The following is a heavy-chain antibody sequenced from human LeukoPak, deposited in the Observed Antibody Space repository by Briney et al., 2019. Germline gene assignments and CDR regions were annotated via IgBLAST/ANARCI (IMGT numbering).Heavy chain of an antibody. V-gene: IGHV4-59*01. CDR1: GGSISSYY. D-gene: IGHD3-10*01. Sequence: SETLSLTCTVSGGSISSYYWSRIRQPPGKGLEWIGYIHYSGSTHYNPSLKSRVTISVDTSKNQFSLKLSSVTAADTAVYYCARVEEGYGSGRRENYYYYYMDVWGKGTTVTISS. CDR2: IHYSGST. CDR3: ARVEEGYGSGRRENYYYYYMDV. J-gene: IGHJ6*03.